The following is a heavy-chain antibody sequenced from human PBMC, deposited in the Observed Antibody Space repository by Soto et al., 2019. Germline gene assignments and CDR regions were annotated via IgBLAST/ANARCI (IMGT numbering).Heavy chain of an antibody. CDR3: AAGSPTAMVTFPYYYYGMDV. Sequence: SVKVSCKASGFTFTSSAVQWVRQARGQRLEWIGWIVVGSGNTNHAQKFQERVTITRDMSTSTAYMELSSLRSEDTAVYYCAAGSPTAMVTFPYYYYGMDVWGQGTTVTVSS. CDR1: GFTFTSSA. CDR2: IVVGSGNT. V-gene: IGHV1-58*01. D-gene: IGHD5-18*01. J-gene: IGHJ6*02.